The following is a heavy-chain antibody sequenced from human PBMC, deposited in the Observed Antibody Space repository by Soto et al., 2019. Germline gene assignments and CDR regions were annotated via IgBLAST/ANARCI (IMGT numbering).Heavy chain of an antibody. J-gene: IGHJ5*02. CDR1: GGSISSYC. CDR3: ARWWSGSRQGFDP. V-gene: IGHV4-59*12. D-gene: IGHD3-3*01. CDR2: IYYSGST. Sequence: TSETLSLTCTVSGGSISSYCWSWIRQPPGKGLEWIGYIYYSGSTYYNPSLKSRVTISVDTSKNQFSLKLSSVTAADTAVYYCARWWSGSRQGFDPWGQGTLVTVSS.